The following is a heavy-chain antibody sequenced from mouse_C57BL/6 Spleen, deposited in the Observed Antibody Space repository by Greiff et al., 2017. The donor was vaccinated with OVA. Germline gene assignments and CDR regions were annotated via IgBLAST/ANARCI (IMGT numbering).Heavy chain of an antibody. CDR1: GYTFTSYW. CDR2: IDPSDSYT. V-gene: IGHV1-59*01. Sequence: QVQLKQPGAELVRPGTSVKLSCKASGYTFTSYWMHWVKQRPGQGLEWIGVIDPSDSYTNYNQKFKGKATLTVDTSSSTAYMQLSSLTSEDSAVYYCARSYCGSRRDYYFDYWGQGTTLTVSS. CDR3: ARSYCGSRRDYYFDY. D-gene: IGHD1-1*01. J-gene: IGHJ2*01.